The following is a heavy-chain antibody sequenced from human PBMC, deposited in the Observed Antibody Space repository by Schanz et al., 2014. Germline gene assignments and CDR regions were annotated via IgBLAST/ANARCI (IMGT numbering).Heavy chain of an antibody. D-gene: IGHD2-2*01. V-gene: IGHV3-33*06. Sequence: QVQLVESGGGVVQPGRSLRLSCAASGFNFNSYGMHWVRQAPGKGLEWVAFIWYDGSNKYYADSVKGRFTISRDNSKNTLYVQMNSLRAEETAVYYCAKSMYSTSWAFDFWGQGAQVTVSS. J-gene: IGHJ4*02. CDR3: AKSMYSTSWAFDF. CDR2: IWYDGSNK. CDR1: GFNFNSYG.